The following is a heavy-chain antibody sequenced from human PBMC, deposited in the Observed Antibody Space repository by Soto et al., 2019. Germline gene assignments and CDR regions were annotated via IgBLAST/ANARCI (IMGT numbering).Heavy chain of an antibody. D-gene: IGHD6-13*01. J-gene: IGHJ3*02. Sequence: EVQLVESGGGLVQPGGSLRLSCAASGFTFSSYALHWVRLAPGKGLAYVSAISSNGGSPYYANSVTGRFTISRDNSKKTMYLPMGSLRSEDMAVYYCAKGYSSSWYQAAFDIWGQGTMVTVSS. CDR1: GFTFSSYA. CDR3: AKGYSSSWYQAAFDI. V-gene: IGHV3-64*01. CDR2: ISSNGGSP.